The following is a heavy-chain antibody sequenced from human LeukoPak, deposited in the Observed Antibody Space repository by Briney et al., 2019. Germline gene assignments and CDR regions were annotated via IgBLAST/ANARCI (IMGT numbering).Heavy chain of an antibody. CDR3: AFTGTGGGLDY. Sequence: QTLSLTCAISGDSVSSNRAAWNWIRQSSSRGLEWLGRTFYRSKWYNEYAVSVKSRITINPDTSKNQFSLHLNSVTPEDTAVYYCAFTGTGGGLDYWGQGTLVTVSS. CDR2: TFYRSKWYN. V-gene: IGHV6-1*01. CDR1: GDSVSSNRAA. D-gene: IGHD1-7*01. J-gene: IGHJ4*02.